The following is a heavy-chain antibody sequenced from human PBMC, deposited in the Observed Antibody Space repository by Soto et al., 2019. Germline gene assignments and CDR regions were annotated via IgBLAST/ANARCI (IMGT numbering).Heavy chain of an antibody. J-gene: IGHJ4*02. D-gene: IGHD3-10*01. V-gene: IGHV3-9*01. CDR3: ARSGEFSASDYFGF. Sequence: EVQLVQYGGGWVQPGRSLRLSCGASGFTFDDYGMHWVRQAQGKGLEWVSSISWNSGRIGYADSVKGRFTISRDNVKNSLYLQMNSLRAEDTALYYCARSGEFSASDYFGFWGQGTLVTVSS. CDR2: ISWNSGRI. CDR1: GFTFDDYG.